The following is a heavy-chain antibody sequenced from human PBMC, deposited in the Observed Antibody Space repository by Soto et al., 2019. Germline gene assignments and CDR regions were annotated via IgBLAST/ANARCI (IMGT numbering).Heavy chain of an antibody. CDR3: ARGSNDYIWGSYRYPDSFDP. D-gene: IGHD3-16*02. J-gene: IGHJ5*02. V-gene: IGHV4-4*02. CDR1: SGSISSSNW. CDR2: IYHSGST. Sequence: QVQLQESGPGLVKPSGTLSLTCAVSSGSISSSNWWSWVRQPPGKGLEWIGEIYHSGSTNYNPSLKSRVTISVDKSKNQFALKLSSVTAADTAVYYCARGSNDYIWGSYRYPDSFDPWGQGTLVTVSS.